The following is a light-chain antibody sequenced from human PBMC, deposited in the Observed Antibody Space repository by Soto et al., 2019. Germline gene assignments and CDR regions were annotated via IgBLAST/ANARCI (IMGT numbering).Light chain of an antibody. V-gene: IGKV1-9*01. J-gene: IGKJ1*01. CDR1: QGISSY. CDR2: AAS. CDR3: QQLNSSPRT. Sequence: DIQLTQSPSFLSASVGDRVTITCRASQGISSYLAWYQQKPGKAPKLLIYAASTLQSWVPSRFSGSGSGTEFTLPISSLQPEDFATYYCQQLNSSPRTFGQGTKVEIK.